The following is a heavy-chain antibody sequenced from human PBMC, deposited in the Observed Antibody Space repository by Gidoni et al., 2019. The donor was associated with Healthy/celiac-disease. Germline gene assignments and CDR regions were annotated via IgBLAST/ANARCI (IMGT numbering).Heavy chain of an antibody. V-gene: IGHV3-66*01. D-gene: IGHD5-18*01. CDR3: TGDTAMVKTNY. Sequence: EVRLVESGGGLVQPGGALRLYCAASGFTVNANYMSWVRQAPGKGLEWVSIIYSDGSTYSADSVKDRFTISRDNSKNTLYLQMNSLRAEDTAVYYCTGDTAMVKTNYWGQGTLVSVSS. CDR2: IYSDGST. J-gene: IGHJ4*02. CDR1: GFTVNANY.